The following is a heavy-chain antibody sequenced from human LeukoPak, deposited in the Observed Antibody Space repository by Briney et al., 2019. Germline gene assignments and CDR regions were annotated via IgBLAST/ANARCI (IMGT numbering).Heavy chain of an antibody. Sequence: PSETLSLTCAVSGYSICSGYYWGWIRQPPGKGLEWIGSIYHSGSTYYNPSLKSRVTILLDTSKNQFSLKLSSVTAADTAVYYCARPPNPYNWFDPWGQGTLVTVSS. CDR3: ARPPNPYNWFDP. J-gene: IGHJ5*02. CDR1: GYSICSGYY. CDR2: IYHSGST. V-gene: IGHV4-38-2*01.